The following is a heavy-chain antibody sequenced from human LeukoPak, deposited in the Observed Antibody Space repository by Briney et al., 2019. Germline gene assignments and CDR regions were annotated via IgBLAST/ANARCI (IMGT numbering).Heavy chain of an antibody. V-gene: IGHV1-24*01. CDR3: ATVPMDSSGYYYYFDY. D-gene: IGHD3-22*01. J-gene: IGHJ4*02. Sequence: ASVKVSCKVSGYTLTELSMHWVRQAPGKGLEWMGGFDPEDGETIYAQKFQGRVTMTEDTSTDTAYMELSSLRSEDTAVYYCATVPMDSSGYYYYFDYWGRGTLVTVSS. CDR1: GYTLTELS. CDR2: FDPEDGET.